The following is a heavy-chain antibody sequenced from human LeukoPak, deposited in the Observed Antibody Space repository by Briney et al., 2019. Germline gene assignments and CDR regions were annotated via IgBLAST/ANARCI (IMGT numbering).Heavy chain of an antibody. J-gene: IGHJ4*02. D-gene: IGHD1-26*01. Sequence: SETLSLTCTVSGGSISSYYWSWIRQPAGKGLEWIGRIYTSGSTNYNASLKSRVSMSVDTSKNQFSLKLSSVTAADTAVFYCARENSGSYRVFDYWGQGTLVTVSS. V-gene: IGHV4-4*07. CDR2: IYTSGST. CDR3: ARENSGSYRVFDY. CDR1: GGSISSYY.